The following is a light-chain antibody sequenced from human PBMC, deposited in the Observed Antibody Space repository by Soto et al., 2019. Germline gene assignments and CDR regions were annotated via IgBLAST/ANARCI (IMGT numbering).Light chain of an antibody. CDR2: DVS. V-gene: IGLV2-14*03. CDR3: SSFTSSSTRV. CDR1: SSDVGGYNY. Sequence: QSALTQPASVSGSPGLSIAISCTGTSSDVGGYNYVSWYQQHPGKAPKLIIYDVSNRPSGVSNRFSSSKSGNTASLTISGLQAEDEADYYCSSFTSSSTRVFGTGTKVTVL. J-gene: IGLJ1*01.